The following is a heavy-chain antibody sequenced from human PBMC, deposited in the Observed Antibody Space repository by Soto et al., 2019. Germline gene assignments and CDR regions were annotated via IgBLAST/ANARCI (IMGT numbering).Heavy chain of an antibody. CDR3: ARDVSLGSSSVSLAAFDI. Sequence: EVQLEESGGDLVQPGGSLRLSCAASGFTLSAYWMTWVRQAPGKGLEWVANINRDGSKTSYLDSVRGRFTISRDNVGNSRYLQMDRLRADDTTLYYCARDVSLGSSSVSLAAFDIWGQGTMVTVSS. CDR2: INRDGSKT. D-gene: IGHD6-13*01. CDR1: GFTLSAYW. V-gene: IGHV3-7*05. J-gene: IGHJ3*02.